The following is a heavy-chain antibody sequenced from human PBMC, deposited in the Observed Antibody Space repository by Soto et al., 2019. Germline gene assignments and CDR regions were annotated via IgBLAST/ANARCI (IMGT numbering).Heavy chain of an antibody. CDR1: GFTFSSYS. CDR3: ARDWSHAFDH. V-gene: IGHV3-48*01. CDR2: ISKSII. Sequence: EVQLVESGGGLVQPGGSLRLSCAASGFTFSSYSMNWVRQAPGKGLEWVSYISKSIIYYADSVKGRFTISRDNAKNSLYLQMNSLSAEDTAVYYWARDWSHAFDHWGQGILVPVSS. J-gene: IGHJ4*02.